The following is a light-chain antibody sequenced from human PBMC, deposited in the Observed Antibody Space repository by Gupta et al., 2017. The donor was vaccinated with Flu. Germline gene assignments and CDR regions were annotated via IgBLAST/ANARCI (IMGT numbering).Light chain of an antibody. J-gene: IGKJ1*01. CDR2: GAS. V-gene: IGKV3-15*01. CDR3: QQYNNWPPSWT. CDR1: QSVSRN. Sequence: EIVMTQSPATLSVSPGDRATLSCRASQSVSRNLAWYQQKPGQAPRLLIYGASTRATGIPARFSGSGSGTEFTLTISSLQSEDFAVYYCQQYNNWPPSWTFGQGTKVEIK.